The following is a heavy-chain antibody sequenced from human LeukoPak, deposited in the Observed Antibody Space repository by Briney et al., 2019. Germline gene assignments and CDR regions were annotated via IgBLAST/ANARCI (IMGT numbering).Heavy chain of an antibody. Sequence: TGGSLRLSCAASGFTFNDYNMGWIRQAPGKGLEWVAYISSGMYYADSVKGRFTISRDNAKNSLYLQMNSLRADDTAGYYCARRIWGADSQSHTFDIWGQGTMVTVSS. D-gene: IGHD3-16*01. J-gene: IGHJ3*02. V-gene: IGHV3-11*01. CDR2: ISSGM. CDR1: GFTFNDYN. CDR3: ARRIWGADSQSHTFDI.